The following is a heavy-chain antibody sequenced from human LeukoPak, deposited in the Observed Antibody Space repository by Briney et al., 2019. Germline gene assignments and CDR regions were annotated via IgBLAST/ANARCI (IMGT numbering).Heavy chain of an antibody. V-gene: IGHV5-51*01. CDR1: GYSFTSYW. CDR2: IYPGDSDT. D-gene: IGHD2-15*01. J-gene: IGHJ6*04. Sequence: GESLKISCKGSGYSFTSYWIGWVRQMPGKGLEWMGIIYPGDSDTRYSPSFQGQVTISADKSISTAYLQWSSLKASDTAMYYCARVYLGYCSGGSCHYYYGMDVWGKGTTVTVSS. CDR3: ARVYLGYCSGGSCHYYYGMDV.